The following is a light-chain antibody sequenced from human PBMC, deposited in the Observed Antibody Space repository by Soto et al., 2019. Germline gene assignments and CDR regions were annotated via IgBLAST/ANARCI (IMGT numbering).Light chain of an antibody. CDR2: NTD. V-gene: IGLV7-46*01. J-gene: IGLJ3*02. CDR3: LLSYSGPRV. Sequence: QTVVTQEPSRTVSPGGTVSLPCGSSTGAVTSGHYAYWFQQKPGQAPRTLIYNTDNKQSWTPARFSGSLLGGKAVLTLSGAQPEDEAEYYCLLSYSGPRVFGGGTKVTVL. CDR1: TGAVTSGHY.